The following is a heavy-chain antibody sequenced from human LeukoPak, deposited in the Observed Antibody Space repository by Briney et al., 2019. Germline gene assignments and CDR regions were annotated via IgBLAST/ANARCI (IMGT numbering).Heavy chain of an antibody. D-gene: IGHD6-13*01. J-gene: IGHJ4*02. Sequence: SETLSLTCTVSGGSISSYYWSWIRQPAGKGLEWIGEIYHSGSTNYNPSLKSRVTMSVDKSKNQFSLKLSSVTAADTAVYYCASAEPRGIIWYPYWGQGTLVTVSS. V-gene: IGHV4-4*07. CDR3: ASAEPRGIIWYPY. CDR2: IYHSGST. CDR1: GGSISSYY.